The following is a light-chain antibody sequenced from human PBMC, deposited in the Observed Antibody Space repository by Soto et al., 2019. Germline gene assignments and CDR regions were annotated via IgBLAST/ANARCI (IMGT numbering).Light chain of an antibody. Sequence: QSVLTQPASVSGSPGQSITISCTGTSSDVGGYYYVSWYQHHPGKAPKLMIYQVSNRPSGVSNRFSGSKSGNTASLTISGLQAEDEADYYCSSYTSSSTRLFGGGTKVTVL. CDR3: SSYTSSSTRL. CDR2: QVS. CDR1: SSDVGGYYY. V-gene: IGLV2-14*01. J-gene: IGLJ2*01.